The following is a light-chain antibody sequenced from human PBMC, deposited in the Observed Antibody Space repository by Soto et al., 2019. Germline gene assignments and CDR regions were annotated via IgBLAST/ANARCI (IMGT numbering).Light chain of an antibody. CDR2: AAS. V-gene: IGKV1-12*01. CDR1: QGVSTW. Sequence: DIQMTQSPSSVSASVGDRVTIFCRASQGVSTWLAWYQQKPGRAPKLLFYAASTLQSGVPSRFSGSGSGTDFTLPISTLQPDDFATYYCQQANSLPYTFGQGTKVEIK. CDR3: QQANSLPYT. J-gene: IGKJ2*01.